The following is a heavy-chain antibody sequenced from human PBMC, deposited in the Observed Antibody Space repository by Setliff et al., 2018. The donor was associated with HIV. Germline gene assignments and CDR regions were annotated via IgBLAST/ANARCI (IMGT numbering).Heavy chain of an antibody. CDR1: GFTLSRHS. Sequence: GGSLRLSCAASGFTLSRHSMNWVRQAPGKGLEWVSYISSDTDTIYYRDSVKGRFTISRDNANNSLFLQMNSLTAEDTAIYYCARARRVIGAVAEDLWLDPWGQGTLVTVSS. D-gene: IGHD6-19*01. CDR2: ISSDTDTI. CDR3: ARARRVIGAVAEDLWLDP. J-gene: IGHJ5*02. V-gene: IGHV3-48*01.